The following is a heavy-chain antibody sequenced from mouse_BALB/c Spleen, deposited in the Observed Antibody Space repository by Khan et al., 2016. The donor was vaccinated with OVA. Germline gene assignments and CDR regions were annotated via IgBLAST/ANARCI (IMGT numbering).Heavy chain of an antibody. D-gene: IGHD1-1*02. CDR2: INTYTGET. CDR3: ASGGYWYFDD. V-gene: IGHV9-3-1*01. Sequence: QIQLVQSGPEVKKPGETVKISCKASGYSFTNYGMNWVRQAPGKGLKWVGWINTYTGETTYADDFKGRFAFSLETSASTAYLQINNLKNEDTATYFCASGGYWYFDDWGAGTTVTVSS. J-gene: IGHJ1*01. CDR1: GYSFTNYG.